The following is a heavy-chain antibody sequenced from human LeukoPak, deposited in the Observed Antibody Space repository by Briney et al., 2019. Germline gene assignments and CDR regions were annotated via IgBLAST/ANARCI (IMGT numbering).Heavy chain of an antibody. V-gene: IGHV4-39*01. CDR3: ARRRGHNFDY. CDR1: GDSISSSSYY. D-gene: IGHD5-18*01. Sequence: SETVSLICSVSGDSISSSSYYWGWIRQPPGKGLEWIGSIYYSGSTYYNPSLKSRVTISVDMSKNQFSLKLSSVTAADTAVYYCARRRGHNFDYWGQGTLVTVSS. CDR2: IYYSGST. J-gene: IGHJ4*02.